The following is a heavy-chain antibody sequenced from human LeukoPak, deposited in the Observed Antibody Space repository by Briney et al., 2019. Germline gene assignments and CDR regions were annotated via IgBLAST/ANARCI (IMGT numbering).Heavy chain of an antibody. V-gene: IGHV3-21*01. CDR1: GFTFSSYS. D-gene: IGHD5-12*01. Sequence: GGSLRLSCAASGFTFSSYSMNWVRQAPGKGLEWVSSISSSSSYIYYADSVRGRFTISRDNAKNSLYLQMNSLRAEDTAVYYCARGARGAFDIWGQGTMVTVSS. CDR3: ARGARGAFDI. J-gene: IGHJ3*02. CDR2: ISSSSSYI.